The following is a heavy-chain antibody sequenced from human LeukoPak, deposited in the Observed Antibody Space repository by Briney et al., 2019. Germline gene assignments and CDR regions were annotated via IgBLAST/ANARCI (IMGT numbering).Heavy chain of an antibody. V-gene: IGHV5-51*01. Sequence: GESLKISCKGSGYSFTSYWIGWVRQMPGKGLEWMGIIYPGDSDTRYSPSFQGQVTISADKSISTAYLQWSSLKASDTAMYYCARISGYSYALKCYFDYWGQGTLVPVSS. D-gene: IGHD5-18*01. J-gene: IGHJ4*02. CDR3: ARISGYSYALKCYFDY. CDR1: GYSFTSYW. CDR2: IYPGDSDT.